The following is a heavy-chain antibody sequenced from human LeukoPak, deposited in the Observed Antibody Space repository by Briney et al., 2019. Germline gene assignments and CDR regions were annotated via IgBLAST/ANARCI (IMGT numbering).Heavy chain of an antibody. J-gene: IGHJ4*02. V-gene: IGHV4-39*01. CDR3: AREEASAADY. D-gene: IGHD6-13*01. Sequence: SETLSLTCTVSGGSIISSSHYWAWIRQPPGKGLEWTASIYYHGGTFYSPSLKSRASISVDTSKNQFSLKLSSVTAADTSVYFCAREEASAADYWGQGTLVTVSS. CDR2: IYYHGGT. CDR1: GGSIISSSHY.